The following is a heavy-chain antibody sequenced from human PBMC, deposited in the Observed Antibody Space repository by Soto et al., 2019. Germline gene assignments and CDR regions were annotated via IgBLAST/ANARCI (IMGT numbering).Heavy chain of an antibody. J-gene: IGHJ3*02. CDR1: GFTVSSNY. V-gene: IGHV3-53*04. D-gene: IGHD3-10*01. CDR3: ARGAILLWFGEVRSANDAFDI. CDR2: IYSGGST. Sequence: GGSLRLSCAASGFTVSSNYMSWVRQAPGKGLEWVSVIYSGGSTYYADSVKGRFTISRHNSKNTLYLQMNSLRAEDTAVYYCARGAILLWFGEVRSANDAFDIWGQGTMVTVSS.